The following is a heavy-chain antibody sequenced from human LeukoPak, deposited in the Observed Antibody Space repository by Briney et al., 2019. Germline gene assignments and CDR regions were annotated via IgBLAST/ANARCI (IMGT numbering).Heavy chain of an antibody. Sequence: GGSLRLSCAASGFTFSNYAMSWVRQAPGKGLEWVSIISGSGGSTYYADSVKGRFTISRDNSKNTLFLQMNSLRAEDTAIYYCAKDQHCSSTSCYRGGFDYWGQGTLVTVSS. V-gene: IGHV3-23*01. D-gene: IGHD2-2*02. J-gene: IGHJ4*02. CDR1: GFTFSNYA. CDR2: ISGSGGST. CDR3: AKDQHCSSTSCYRGGFDY.